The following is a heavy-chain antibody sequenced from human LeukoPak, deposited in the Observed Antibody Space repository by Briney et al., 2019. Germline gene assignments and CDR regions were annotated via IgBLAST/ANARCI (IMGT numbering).Heavy chain of an antibody. J-gene: IGHJ4*02. CDR2: IIPIFDIA. V-gene: IGHV1-69*13. CDR1: GGTFSSYA. CDR3: ARDNRYSYGLGPPTSVFDY. D-gene: IGHD5-18*01. Sequence: ASVKVSRKASGGTFSSYAISWVRQAPGQGLEWMGGIIPIFDIANYAQKFQGRVTITADESTSTAYMELSSLRSEDTAVYYCARDNRYSYGLGPPTSVFDYWGQGTLVTVSS.